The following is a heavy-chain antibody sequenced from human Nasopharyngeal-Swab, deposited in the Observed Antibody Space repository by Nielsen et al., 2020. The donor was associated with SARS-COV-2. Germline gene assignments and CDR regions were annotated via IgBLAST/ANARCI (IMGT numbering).Heavy chain of an antibody. CDR1: GFPFNNYN. CDR3: ARDGLDYDFWSAYFMDV. CDR2: ISSSSSYI. D-gene: IGHD3-3*01. J-gene: IGHJ6*02. V-gene: IGHV3-21*01. Sequence: GVLKISCAASGFPFNNYNFNWVRQAPGKGLEWVSSISSSSSYIYYADSVKGRFTISRDNAKNSLYLQMNSLRAEDTAVYYCARDGLDYDFWSAYFMDVWGQGTTVIVSS.